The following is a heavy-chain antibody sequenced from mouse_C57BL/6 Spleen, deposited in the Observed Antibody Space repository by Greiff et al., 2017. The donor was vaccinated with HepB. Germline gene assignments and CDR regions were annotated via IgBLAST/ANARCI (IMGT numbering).Heavy chain of an antibody. CDR3: AREGDYGSSHYYAMDY. Sequence: QVQLQQPGTELVKPGASVKLSCKASGYTFTSYWMHWVKQRPGQGLEWIGNINPSNGGTNYNEKFKSKATLTVDNSSSTAYMQLSSLTSEDSAIYYCAREGDYGSSHYYAMDYWGQGTSVTVSS. J-gene: IGHJ4*01. CDR2: INPSNGGT. CDR1: GYTFTSYW. D-gene: IGHD1-1*01. V-gene: IGHV1-53*01.